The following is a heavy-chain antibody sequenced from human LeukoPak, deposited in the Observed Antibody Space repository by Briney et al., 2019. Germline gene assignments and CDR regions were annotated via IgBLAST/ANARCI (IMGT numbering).Heavy chain of an antibody. J-gene: IGHJ4*02. CDR2: ISGSGGST. V-gene: IGHV3-23*01. CDR1: GFTFSSYA. Sequence: GGSLRLSRAASGFTFSSYAMSWVRQAPGKGLEWVSGISGSGGSTHYADSVKGRFTISRGNSKNTLYLQMNSLRADDTAVYHCAKEDRYSTSWYQFDYWGQGTLVTVSS. CDR3: AKEDRYSTSWYQFDY. D-gene: IGHD6-13*01.